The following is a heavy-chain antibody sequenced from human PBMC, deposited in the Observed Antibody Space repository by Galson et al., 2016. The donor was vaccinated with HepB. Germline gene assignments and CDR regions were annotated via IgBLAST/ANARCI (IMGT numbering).Heavy chain of an antibody. J-gene: IGHJ6*04. CDR1: GYSFSSFY. V-gene: IGHV1-46*03. Sequence: SVKVSCKASGYSFSSFYMHWVRQAPGQGLEWMGVINPSGGSTSYAQNFRGRVTLTRDTSTSTVYMELSSLRFEDTAVYYCTRGGSGYDNTDYYYYGMDVWGKGTTVTVSS. D-gene: IGHD5-12*01. CDR2: INPSGGST. CDR3: TRGGSGYDNTDYYYYGMDV.